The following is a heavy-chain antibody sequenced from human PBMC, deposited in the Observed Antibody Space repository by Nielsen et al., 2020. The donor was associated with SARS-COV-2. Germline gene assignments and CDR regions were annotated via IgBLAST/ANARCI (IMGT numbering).Heavy chain of an antibody. J-gene: IGHJ5*02. V-gene: IGHV1-18*01. CDR2: ISAYNGNT. CDR1: GYTFTSYG. Sequence: ASVKVSCKASGYTFTSYGISWVRQAPGQGLEWMGWISAYNGNTNYAQKLQGRVTMTTDTSTSTAYMELSSLRSEDTAVYYCARTFWSGYSFPFDPWGQGTLVTVSS. D-gene: IGHD3-3*01. CDR3: ARTFWSGYSFPFDP.